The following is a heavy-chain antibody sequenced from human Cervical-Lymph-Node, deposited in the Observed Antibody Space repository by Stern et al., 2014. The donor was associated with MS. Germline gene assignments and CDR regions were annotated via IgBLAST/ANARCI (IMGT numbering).Heavy chain of an antibody. Sequence: VQLVESGPGLVKPSQTLSLTCAVSGGSISSGEYYWSWIRQSPGKGLEWIGYIHYSGTTYYNTSLKSRVSMSVDTSKNQFSLKLSSVTAADTAVYYCSRDADAYSLVFGYWGRGTLVTVSS. D-gene: IGHD5-24*01. CDR1: GGSISSGEYY. V-gene: IGHV4-30-4*01. CDR3: SRDADAYSLVFGY. CDR2: IHYSGTT. J-gene: IGHJ4*02.